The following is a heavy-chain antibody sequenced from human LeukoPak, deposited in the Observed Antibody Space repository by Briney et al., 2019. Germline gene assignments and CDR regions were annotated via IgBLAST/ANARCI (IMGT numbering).Heavy chain of an antibody. D-gene: IGHD3-22*01. J-gene: IGHJ4*02. Sequence: GASLQISCKGSGYSFTSYWIGWVRQLPGKGLEWMGIIYPGDSDTRYSPSFQGQATISADKSISTAYLQWSSLKASDTAMYYCARHGAYYYDSSGYYSDYWGQGTLVTVSS. CDR1: GYSFTSYW. V-gene: IGHV5-51*01. CDR3: ARHGAYYYDSSGYYSDY. CDR2: IYPGDSDT.